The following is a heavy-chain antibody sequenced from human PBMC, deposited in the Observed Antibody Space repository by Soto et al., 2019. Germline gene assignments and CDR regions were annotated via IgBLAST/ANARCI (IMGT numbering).Heavy chain of an antibody. Sequence: GGSLRLSCAASGFTFSNAWMNWVRQAPGKGLEWVGRIKSKTDGGTTDYAAPVKGRFTISRDDSKNTLYLQMNSLKTEDTAVYYCTTLRYYYGPPYYYGMDVWGQGTTVTVSS. V-gene: IGHV3-15*07. J-gene: IGHJ6*02. CDR3: TTLRYYYGPPYYYGMDV. CDR2: IKSKTDGGTT. D-gene: IGHD3-10*01. CDR1: GFTFSNAW.